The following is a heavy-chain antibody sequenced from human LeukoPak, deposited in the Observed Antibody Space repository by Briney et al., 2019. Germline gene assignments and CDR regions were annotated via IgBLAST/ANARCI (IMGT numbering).Heavy chain of an antibody. CDR1: GGSISSSSYY. CDR2: IYYTGTT. V-gene: IGHV4-39*01. Sequence: SETLSLTCTVSGGSISSSSYYWGWIRQPPGKGLEWIGSIYYTGTTYYNPSLKSRVTISVDTSKNQLSLKVSSVTAADTAVYYCARRRRDGSNSAFDIWGQGTMVTVSS. D-gene: IGHD5-24*01. CDR3: ARRRRDGSNSAFDI. J-gene: IGHJ3*02.